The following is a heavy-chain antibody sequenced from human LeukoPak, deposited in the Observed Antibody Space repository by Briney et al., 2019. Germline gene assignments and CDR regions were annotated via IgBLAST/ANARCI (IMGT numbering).Heavy chain of an antibody. J-gene: IGHJ4*02. CDR2: IIPILGTA. Sequence: ASVKVSCKASGGTFSSYAISWVRQAPGQGLEWMGGIIPILGTANYAQKFQGRVTITADESTSTAYMELRSLRSDDTAVYYCAALDDYGDPSFDYWGQGTLVTVSS. V-gene: IGHV1-69*13. CDR1: GGTFSSYA. CDR3: AALDDYGDPSFDY. D-gene: IGHD4-17*01.